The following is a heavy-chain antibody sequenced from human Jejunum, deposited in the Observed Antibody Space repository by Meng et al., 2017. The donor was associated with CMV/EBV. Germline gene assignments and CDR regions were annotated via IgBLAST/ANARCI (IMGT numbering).Heavy chain of an antibody. CDR2: IKPDGSEK. V-gene: IGHV3-7*03. Sequence: GFIFSDYSMTWVRQAPGKGLEWVANIKPDGSEKYYVEYLKGRFTISRDNARNSLYLQMNSLGVGDTAVYYCAREGDKGNVLLRVYWGQGTLVTVSS. J-gene: IGHJ4*02. D-gene: IGHD3-10*01. CDR1: GFIFSDYS. CDR3: AREGDKGNVLLRVY.